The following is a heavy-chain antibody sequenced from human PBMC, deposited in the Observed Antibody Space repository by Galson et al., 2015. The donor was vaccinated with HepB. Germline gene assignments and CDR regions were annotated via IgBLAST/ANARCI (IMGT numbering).Heavy chain of an antibody. CDR3: AYGVDV. CDR1: GDSVSSNSAV. J-gene: IGHJ6*02. Sequence: CAISGDSVSSNSAVWNWIRQSPSRGLEWLGRTYYRSKWYKDYALFVKSRITINADTSRNQISLQLNSMTPEDTAVYYCAYGVDVWGQGTTGTVS. CDR2: TYYRSKWYK. V-gene: IGHV6-1*01.